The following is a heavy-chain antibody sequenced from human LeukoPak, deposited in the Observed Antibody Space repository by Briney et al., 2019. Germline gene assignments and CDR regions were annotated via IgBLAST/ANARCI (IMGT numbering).Heavy chain of an antibody. Sequence: GGSLRLSCAASGFTFSSYGMHWVRQAPGKGLEWVAFIRYDGSNKYYADSVKGRFTISRDNSKNTLYLQMNSLRAEDTAVYYCAKDKGQWLVRTWFDPWGQGTLVTVSS. CDR3: AKDKGQWLVRTWFDP. D-gene: IGHD6-19*01. V-gene: IGHV3-30*02. CDR1: GFTFSSYG. J-gene: IGHJ5*02. CDR2: IRYDGSNK.